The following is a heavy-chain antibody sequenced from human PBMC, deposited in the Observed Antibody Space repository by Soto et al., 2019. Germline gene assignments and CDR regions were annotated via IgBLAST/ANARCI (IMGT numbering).Heavy chain of an antibody. Sequence: GGSLRLSCVASRFTFTSYAMSWVRQAPGKGLEWVAAISASGGATIHADSVKGRLTISRDNSKNTLYLQMNSLRAEDTAVYYCAKDVEGGSLFRGAFDYWGQGTQVTVSS. CDR1: RFTFTSYA. D-gene: IGHD1-26*01. J-gene: IGHJ4*02. CDR3: AKDVEGGSLFRGAFDY. CDR2: ISASGGAT. V-gene: IGHV3-23*01.